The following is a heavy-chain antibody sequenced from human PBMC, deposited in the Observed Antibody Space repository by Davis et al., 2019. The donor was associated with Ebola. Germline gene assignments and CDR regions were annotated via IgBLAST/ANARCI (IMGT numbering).Heavy chain of an antibody. CDR3: ARDNNFWSGYYTPNYYYGMDV. V-gene: IGHV4-34*01. J-gene: IGHJ6*02. D-gene: IGHD3-3*01. Sequence: SETLSLTCAVYGGSFSGYYWSWIRQPPGKGLEWIGEINHSGSTNYNPSLKSRVTISVATSKNPFSLKLSSVTAADTAVYYCARDNNFWSGYYTPNYYYGMDVWGQGTTVTVSS. CDR2: INHSGST. CDR1: GGSFSGYY.